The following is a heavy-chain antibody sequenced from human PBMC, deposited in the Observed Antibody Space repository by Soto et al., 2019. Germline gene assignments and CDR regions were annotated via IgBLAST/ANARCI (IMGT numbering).Heavy chain of an antibody. D-gene: IGHD3-10*01. J-gene: IGHJ4*02. CDR2: ISASGGST. V-gene: IGHV3-23*01. CDR1: GFTFNNYA. CDR3: AIHFYYGSGSYYAVDY. Sequence: EVQLLESGGGLVQPGGSLRLSCVVSGFTFNNYAMNWVRQAPGKGLEWVSGISASGGSTYYAGSVKGRFTISRDSSKHTLYLQMNSLRADDTAIYYCAIHFYYGSGSYYAVDYWGQGTLVTVSS.